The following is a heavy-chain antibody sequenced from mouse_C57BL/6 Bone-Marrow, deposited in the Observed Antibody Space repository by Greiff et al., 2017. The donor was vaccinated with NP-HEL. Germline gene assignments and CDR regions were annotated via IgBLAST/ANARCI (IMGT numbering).Heavy chain of an antibody. CDR3: ATYCYGSSSAWFAY. V-gene: IGHV2-3*01. J-gene: IGHJ3*01. CDR2: IWGDGST. CDR1: GFSLTSYG. D-gene: IGHD1-1*01. Sequence: QVQLQQSGPGLVAPSQSLSISCTASGFSLTSYGVSWVRQPPGKGLEWLGVIWGDGSTNYHSALISRLSISKDNSKSQVFLKLNSLQTDDTAAYYCATYCYGSSSAWFAYWGQGTLVTVSA.